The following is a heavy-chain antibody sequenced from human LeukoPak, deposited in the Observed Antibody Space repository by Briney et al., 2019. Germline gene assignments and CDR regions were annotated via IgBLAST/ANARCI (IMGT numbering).Heavy chain of an antibody. CDR2: ISYDGSNK. D-gene: IGHD6-13*01. V-gene: IGHV3-30*04. CDR1: GFTFISYA. CDR3: ARVLAAAAYYYYGMDV. Sequence: PGGSLRVSCAASGFTFISYAMHWVRQALGKGLEWVAVISYDGSNKYYADSVKGRFTISRDNSKNTLYLQMNSLRAEDTAVYYCARVLAAAAYYYYGMDVWGQGTTVTVSS. J-gene: IGHJ6*02.